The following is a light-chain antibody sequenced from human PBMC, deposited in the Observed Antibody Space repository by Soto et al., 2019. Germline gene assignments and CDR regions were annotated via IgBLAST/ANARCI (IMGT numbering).Light chain of an antibody. J-gene: IGLJ1*01. CDR1: SSDVGGYNY. V-gene: IGLV2-14*01. CDR3: SSHTSGSTRV. CDR2: EVT. Sequence: QSVLTQPASVSGSPGQSITISCTGTSSDVGGYNYVSWYQQHPGKVPKLMIYEVTKRPSGVSNRFSGSKSGNTASLTISGLQSEDEADYYCSSHTSGSTRVFGTGTKVTVL.